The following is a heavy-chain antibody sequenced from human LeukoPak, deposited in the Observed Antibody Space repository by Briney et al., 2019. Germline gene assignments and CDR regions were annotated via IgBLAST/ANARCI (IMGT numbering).Heavy chain of an antibody. J-gene: IGHJ5*02. CDR3: AKWDCSSTSCDGPNWFDP. CDR2: IRYDGSNK. D-gene: IGHD2-2*01. V-gene: IGHV3-30*02. Sequence: PGGSLRLSCAASGFTFSSYGMHWVRQAPGKGLEWVAFIRYDGSNKYYADSVKGRFTISRDNSKNTLYLQMNSLRAEDTAVYYCAKWDCSSTSCDGPNWFDPWGQGTLVTVSS. CDR1: GFTFSSYG.